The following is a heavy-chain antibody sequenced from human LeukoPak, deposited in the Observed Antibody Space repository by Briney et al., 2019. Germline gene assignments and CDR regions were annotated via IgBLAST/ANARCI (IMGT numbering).Heavy chain of an antibody. V-gene: IGHV4-39*02. CDR3: ANGAKFDP. D-gene: IGHD5-24*01. J-gene: IGHJ5*02. CDR1: GVSITGISYY. Sequence: SETLSLTCTVSGVSITGISYYWGWIRQPPGKGLEWIGSIYYSGSASYNPSLKSRVTISVDTSKNHFSLELKSLTVADTAVYYCANGAKFDPWGPGTLVTVSS. CDR2: IYYSGSA.